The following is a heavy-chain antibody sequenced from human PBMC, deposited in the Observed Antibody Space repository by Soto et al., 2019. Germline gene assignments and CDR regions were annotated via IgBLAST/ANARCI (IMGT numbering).Heavy chain of an antibody. CDR3: ARDQRSSWKNYYYYYGMDV. Sequence: QVQLVQSGAEVKKPGSSVKVSCKASGGTFSSYAISWVRQAPGQGLEWMGGIIPIFGTANYAQKFQGRVTITADESTSTAYMELSSLRSEDTAVYYCARDQRSSWKNYYYYYGMDVWDQGTTVTVSS. CDR1: GGTFSSYA. CDR2: IIPIFGTA. J-gene: IGHJ6*02. D-gene: IGHD6-13*01. V-gene: IGHV1-69*01.